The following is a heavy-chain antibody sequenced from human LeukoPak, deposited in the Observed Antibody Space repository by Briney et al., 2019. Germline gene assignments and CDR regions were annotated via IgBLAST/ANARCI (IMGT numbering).Heavy chain of an antibody. D-gene: IGHD5/OR15-5a*01. J-gene: IGHJ4*02. CDR3: ARHGGDIVSRPFDY. V-gene: IGHV4-39*01. CDR1: GGSISSSSYY. CDR2: IYYSGST. Sequence: PSETLSLTCSVSGGSISSSSYYWGWIRQPPGKGLEWIGSIYYSGSTYYNPSLKSRVTISVATSKNQFSLKLSSVTAADTAVYYCARHGGDIVSRPFDYWGQGTLVTVSS.